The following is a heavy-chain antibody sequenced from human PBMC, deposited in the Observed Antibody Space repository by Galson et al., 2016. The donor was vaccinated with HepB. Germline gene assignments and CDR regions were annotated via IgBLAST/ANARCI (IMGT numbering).Heavy chain of an antibody. V-gene: IGHV1-46*02. Sequence: SVKVSCKASGYTFNTHSIPWVRQAPGQGLDWMGIINPRDAKTTYEQNFQGRINMTTDTSTSTVYMELNSLTSEDTAVYFCTRGTFGGIGTDFWGQGPLVTVSS. J-gene: IGHJ4*02. D-gene: IGHD3-16*01. CDR2: INPRDAKT. CDR3: TRGTFGGIGTDF. CDR1: GYTFNTHS.